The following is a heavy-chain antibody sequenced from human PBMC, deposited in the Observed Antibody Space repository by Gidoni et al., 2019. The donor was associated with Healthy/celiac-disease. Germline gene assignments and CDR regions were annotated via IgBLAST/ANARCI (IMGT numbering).Heavy chain of an antibody. J-gene: IGHJ4*02. V-gene: IGHV4-59*01. D-gene: IGHD3-22*01. CDR1: GGSISSYY. Sequence: QVQLQESGPGLVKPSETLSLTCTVSGGSISSYYWSWIRQPPGKGLEWIGYIYYSGSTNYNPSLKSRVTISVDTSKNQFSLKLSSVTAADTAVYYCARKDYYYDSSGFDYWGQGTLVTVSS. CDR2: IYYSGST. CDR3: ARKDYYYDSSGFDY.